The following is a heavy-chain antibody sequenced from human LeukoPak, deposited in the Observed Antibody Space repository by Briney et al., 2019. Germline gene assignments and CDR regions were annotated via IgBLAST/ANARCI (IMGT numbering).Heavy chain of an antibody. D-gene: IGHD2-2*01. CDR3: ARGRISTRPYYFDY. Sequence: PETLSLTCAVYGGSLSGYYWSWIRQPPGKGLEWIGEINHSGSTNYNPSLKSRVTISVDTPKNQFSLKLSSVTAADTAVYYCARGRISTRPYYFDYWGQGTLVTVSS. J-gene: IGHJ4*02. V-gene: IGHV4-34*01. CDR1: GGSLSGYY. CDR2: INHSGST.